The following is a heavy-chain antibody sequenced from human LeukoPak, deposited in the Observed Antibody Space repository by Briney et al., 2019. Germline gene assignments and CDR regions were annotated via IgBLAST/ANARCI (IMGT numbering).Heavy chain of an antibody. J-gene: IGHJ4*02. V-gene: IGHV3-53*01. CDR1: GFTVSSNY. CDR2: TYSNGRT. Sequence: GGSLRLSCAASGFTVSSNYMSWARQAPGKGLEWVSVTYSNGRTYYADSVKGRFTISRDISKNTLYLQMNSLRAEDTAVYYCARGGYDILTGYYRPTDYWGQGTLITVSS. CDR3: ARGGYDILTGYYRPTDY. D-gene: IGHD3-9*01.